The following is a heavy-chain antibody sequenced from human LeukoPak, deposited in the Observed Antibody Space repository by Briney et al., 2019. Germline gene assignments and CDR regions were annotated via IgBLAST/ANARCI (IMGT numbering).Heavy chain of an antibody. CDR3: ARDKQWLVPYYYYGMDV. J-gene: IGHJ6*02. Sequence: GGSLRLSCAASGFTFSSYSMNWVRPAPGKGLEWVSSISSSSSYIYYADSVKGRFTISRDNDKNSLYLQMNSLRAEDTAVYYCARDKQWLVPYYYYGMDVWGQGTTVTVSS. CDR2: ISSSSSYI. CDR1: GFTFSSYS. V-gene: IGHV3-21*01. D-gene: IGHD6-19*01.